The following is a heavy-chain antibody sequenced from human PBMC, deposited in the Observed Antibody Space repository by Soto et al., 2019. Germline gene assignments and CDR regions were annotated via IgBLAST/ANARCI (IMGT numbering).Heavy chain of an antibody. J-gene: IGHJ4*02. Sequence: SETLSLTCTVSGGSISSSYWSWIRQPPGKGLEWIGYMYDSGSTNYNPSLRSRVTISVDTSKKQFSLKLSSVTAADTAVYYCASRGRYCSGGSCWAFDYWGQGTLVTVSS. CDR2: MYDSGST. D-gene: IGHD2-15*01. CDR1: GGSISSSY. V-gene: IGHV4-59*01. CDR3: ASRGRYCSGGSCWAFDY.